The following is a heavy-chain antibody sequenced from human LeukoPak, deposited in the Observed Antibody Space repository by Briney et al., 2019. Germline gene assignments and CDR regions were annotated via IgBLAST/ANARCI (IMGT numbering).Heavy chain of an antibody. CDR2: IYSTGTN. CDR3: AREIAAAGRFDP. Sequence: SETLSLTCTVSGGSMSGYYWSWIRQSAGKGLEWIGHIYSTGTNNYNPSLRSRVTLSVDTSKNQFSLKLRSVTAADTAVYYCAREIAAAGRFDPWGQGTLVTVSS. V-gene: IGHV4-4*07. CDR1: GGSMSGYY. D-gene: IGHD6-13*01. J-gene: IGHJ5*02.